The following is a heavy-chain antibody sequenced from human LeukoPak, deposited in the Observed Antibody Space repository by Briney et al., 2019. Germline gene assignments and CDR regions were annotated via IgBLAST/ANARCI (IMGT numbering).Heavy chain of an antibody. V-gene: IGHV3-53*01. D-gene: IGHD3-16*01. J-gene: IGHJ5*01. CDR2: MYTGGTT. CDR1: GFTVSGTH. Sequence: GGSLRLSCSASGFTVSGTHMSWVRQAPGKGLEWVSAMYTGGTTYYADSVTGPFTVSRDTSRNTLFLHMNSLRAEDTAVYYCAKDEATSGGGLASWGQGTLVIVSS. CDR3: AKDEATSGGGLAS.